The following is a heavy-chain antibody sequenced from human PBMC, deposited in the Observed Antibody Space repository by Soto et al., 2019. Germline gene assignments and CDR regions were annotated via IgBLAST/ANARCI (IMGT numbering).Heavy chain of an antibody. Sequence: QITLKESGPTLVKPTQTLTLTCTFSGFSLSTSGVGVGWIRQPPGKALEWLALIYWNDDKRYSPSLKSRLTITKDTSKNQVVLTMTNMDPVDTATYYCAHSGGFVSSPCNWFDPWGQGTLVTVSS. CDR2: IYWNDDK. CDR1: GFSLSTSGVG. J-gene: IGHJ5*02. CDR3: AHSGGFVSSPCNWFDP. D-gene: IGHD6-6*01. V-gene: IGHV2-5*01.